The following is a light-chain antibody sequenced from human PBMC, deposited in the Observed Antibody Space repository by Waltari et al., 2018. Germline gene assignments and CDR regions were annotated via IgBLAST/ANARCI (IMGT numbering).Light chain of an antibody. CDR2: EVS. CDR1: QSLLHTNGKTY. V-gene: IGKV2-29*02. CDR3: MQSTHIPYT. J-gene: IGKJ2*01. Sequence: DVVMTQTPIPLSVTPGQPASISCTSGQSLLHTNGKTYFYWYLQKPGQSPQLLMYEVSSRISGVPDRFSGSGSGTDFTLKISRVEAEDVGIYYCMQSTHIPYTFGQGTKLEIK.